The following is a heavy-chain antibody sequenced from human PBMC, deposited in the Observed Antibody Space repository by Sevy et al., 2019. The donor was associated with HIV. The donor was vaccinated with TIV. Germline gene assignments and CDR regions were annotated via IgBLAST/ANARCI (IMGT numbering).Heavy chain of an antibody. Sequence: GESLRLSCAASGFTFSSFAMGWVRQAPGKGLDWISVISGTGDYTYYADSVKGRFTISRDNSKNTLFLQMNSLRAEDTAIFYCAKKMGGGSGMAFLVDYWGQGTLVTVSS. D-gene: IGHD5-18*01. J-gene: IGHJ4*02. CDR1: GFTFSSFA. CDR3: AKKMGGGSGMAFLVDY. V-gene: IGHV3-23*01. CDR2: ISGTGDYT.